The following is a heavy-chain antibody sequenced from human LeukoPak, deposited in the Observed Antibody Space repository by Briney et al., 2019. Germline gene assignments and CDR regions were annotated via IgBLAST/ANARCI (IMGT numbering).Heavy chain of an antibody. V-gene: IGHV4-34*01. J-gene: IGHJ5*02. D-gene: IGHD6-19*01. Sequence: SETLPLTCAVYGGSFSGYYWSWIRQPPGKGLEWIGEINHSGSTNYNPSLKSRVTISVDTSKNQFSLKLSSVTAADTAVYYCARGASRYSSRTWFDPWGQGTLVTVSS. CDR1: GGSFSGYY. CDR3: ARGASRYSSRTWFDP. CDR2: INHSGST.